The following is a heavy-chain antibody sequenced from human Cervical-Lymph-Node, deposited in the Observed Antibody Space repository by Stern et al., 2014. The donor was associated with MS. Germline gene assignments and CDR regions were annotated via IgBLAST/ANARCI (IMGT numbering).Heavy chain of an antibody. D-gene: IGHD3-22*01. J-gene: IGHJ4*02. CDR1: GYSFSSYA. Sequence: VQLGQSGPELKKPGASVKVSCKASGYSFSSYAMNWGRQAPGQGLELMGWINTHTGDAKYSQGFTGRLVFTLDTSVNTAYMQISSLKAEDTAVYYCARGISMIVVDMGYWGQGTLVTVSS. V-gene: IGHV7-4-1*02. CDR3: ARGISMIVVDMGY. CDR2: INTHTGDA.